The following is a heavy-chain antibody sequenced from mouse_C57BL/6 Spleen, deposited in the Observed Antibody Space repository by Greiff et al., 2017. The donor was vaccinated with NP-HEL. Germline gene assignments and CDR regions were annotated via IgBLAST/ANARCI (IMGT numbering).Heavy chain of an antibody. CDR1: GFTFSDYY. J-gene: IGHJ1*03. D-gene: IGHD1-1*01. CDR3: ARRFTTVLYWYFDV. Sequence: EVQRVESGGGLVQPGGSLKLSCAASGFTFSDYYMYWVRQTPEKRLEWVAYISNGGGSTYYPDTVKGRFTISRDNAKNTLYLQMSRLKSEDTAMYYCARRFTTVLYWYFDVWGTGTTVTVSS. CDR2: ISNGGGST. V-gene: IGHV5-12*01.